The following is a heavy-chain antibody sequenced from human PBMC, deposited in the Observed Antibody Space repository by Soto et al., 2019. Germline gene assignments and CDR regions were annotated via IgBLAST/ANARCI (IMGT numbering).Heavy chain of an antibody. J-gene: IGHJ5*02. CDR1: GFTFNYYW. CDR3: ARSTSGYDS. Sequence: EVQLVESGGDLVQPGGSLRLSCVASGFTFNYYWMHWVRQTPGKGLVWVSRISTDAKTTSYADPVKGRFTISRDNAKNTLYLQMNRLRVEDTAVYYCARSTSGYDSWGQGTLVTVSS. CDR2: ISTDAKTT. V-gene: IGHV3-74*01. D-gene: IGHD5-12*01.